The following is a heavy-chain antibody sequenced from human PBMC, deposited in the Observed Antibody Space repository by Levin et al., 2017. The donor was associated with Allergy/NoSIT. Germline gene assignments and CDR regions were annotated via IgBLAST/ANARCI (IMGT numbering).Heavy chain of an antibody. Sequence: GASVKVSCAASGFTFSSYSMNWVRQAPGKGLEWVSYISSSSSTIYYADSVKGRFTISRDNAKNSLYLQMNSLRAEDTAVYYCARVLRYFDWLLSWDYWGQGTLVTVSS. V-gene: IGHV3-48*01. CDR1: GFTFSSYS. J-gene: IGHJ4*02. CDR2: ISSSSSTI. CDR3: ARVLRYFDWLLSWDY. D-gene: IGHD3-9*01.